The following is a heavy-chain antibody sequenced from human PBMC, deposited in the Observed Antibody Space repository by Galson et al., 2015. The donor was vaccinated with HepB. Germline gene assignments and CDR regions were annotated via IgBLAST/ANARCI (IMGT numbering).Heavy chain of an antibody. J-gene: IGHJ6*02. D-gene: IGHD1-26*01. CDR2: IIPILGIA. V-gene: IGHV1-69*04. CDR1: GGTFSSYT. CDR3: ARDSGAVGATDLYYYYGMDV. Sequence: SVKVSCKASGGTFSSYTISWVRQAPGQGLEWMGRIIPILGIANYAQKFKGRVTITADKSTSTAYMELSSLRSEDTAVYYCARDSGAVGATDLYYYYGMDVWGQGTMVTVSS.